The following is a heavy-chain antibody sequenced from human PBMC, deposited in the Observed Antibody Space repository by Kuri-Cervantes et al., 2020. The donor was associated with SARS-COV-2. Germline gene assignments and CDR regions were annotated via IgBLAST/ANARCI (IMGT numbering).Heavy chain of an antibody. CDR1: GYSISSSSYY. CDR2: IYYSGST. Sequence: GSLRLSCTVSGYSISSSSYYWGWIRQPPGKGLEWIGSIYYSGSTYYNPSLKSRVTISVDTSKNQFSLKLSSVTAADTAVYYCARDPFGGSGSYYNGNWFDPWGQGTLVTVSS. J-gene: IGHJ5*02. CDR3: ARDPFGGSGSYYNGNWFDP. D-gene: IGHD3-10*01. V-gene: IGHV4-39*07.